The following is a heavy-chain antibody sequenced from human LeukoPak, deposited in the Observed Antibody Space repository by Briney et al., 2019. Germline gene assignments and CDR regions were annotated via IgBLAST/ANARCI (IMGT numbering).Heavy chain of an antibody. Sequence: ASVKVSCKASGYTFTSYGISWVRQAPGQGLEWMGWISAYNGNTNYAQKLQGRVTMTTDTSTSTAYMELRSLRSDDTAMYYCARGYYDSSGYYDDFGFDYWGQGTLVTVSS. J-gene: IGHJ4*02. CDR1: GYTFTSYG. CDR2: ISAYNGNT. V-gene: IGHV1-18*01. CDR3: ARGYYDSSGYYDDFGFDY. D-gene: IGHD3-22*01.